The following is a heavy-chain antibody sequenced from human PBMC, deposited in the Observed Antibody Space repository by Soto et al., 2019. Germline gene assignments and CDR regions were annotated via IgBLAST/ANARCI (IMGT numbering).Heavy chain of an antibody. CDR1: GGSISSGGYY. CDR3: ARGDDEYYDSGSYFYFDY. Sequence: QVQLQESGPGLVKPSQTLSLTCTVSGGSISSGGYYWSWIRQHPGKGLEWIGYIYYSGSTYYNPSLKSRVTISVDTSKNQFSLKLSSVTAADTAVYYCARGDDEYYDSGSYFYFDYWGQGTLVTVSS. J-gene: IGHJ4*02. V-gene: IGHV4-31*03. CDR2: IYYSGST. D-gene: IGHD3-10*01.